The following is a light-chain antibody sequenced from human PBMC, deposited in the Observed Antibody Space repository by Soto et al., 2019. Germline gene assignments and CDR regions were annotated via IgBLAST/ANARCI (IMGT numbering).Light chain of an antibody. Sequence: DIQLTQSPSLLSASVGDGVIITCRASQGISNHFAWYQQKPGRAPRLLIYGASTLQSGVPSRFSGSGSGTDFPLTISSLEPEDFATYYCQQFYSYPFPFGPGTTVDVK. CDR1: QGISNH. J-gene: IGKJ3*01. V-gene: IGKV1-9*01. CDR2: GAS. CDR3: QQFYSYPFP.